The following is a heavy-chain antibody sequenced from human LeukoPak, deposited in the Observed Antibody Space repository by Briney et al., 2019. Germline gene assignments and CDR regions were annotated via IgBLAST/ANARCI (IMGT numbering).Heavy chain of an antibody. Sequence: SETLSLTCTVSGGSISSYYWSWIRQPPGKGLEWIGYIYYSGSTNYNPSLKSRVTISVDTSKNQFSLKLSSVTAADTAVYYCAREGPVTMVRGGEYFDYWGQGTLVTVSS. J-gene: IGHJ4*02. D-gene: IGHD3-10*01. CDR2: IYYSGST. CDR1: GGSISSYY. CDR3: AREGPVTMVRGGEYFDY. V-gene: IGHV4-59*01.